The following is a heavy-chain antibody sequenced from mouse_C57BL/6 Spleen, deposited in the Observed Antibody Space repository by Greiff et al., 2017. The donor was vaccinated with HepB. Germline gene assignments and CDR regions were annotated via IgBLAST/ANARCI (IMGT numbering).Heavy chain of an antibody. J-gene: IGHJ2*01. D-gene: IGHD2-1*01. CDR1: GYTFTSYG. Sequence: VQLQESGAELARPGASVKLSCKASGYTFTSYGISWVKQRTGQGLEWIGEIYPRSGNTYYNEKFKGKATLTADKSSSTAYMELRSLTSEDSAVYFCARSGIYYGKGGFDYWGQGTTLTVSS. CDR3: ARSGIYYGKGGFDY. CDR2: IYPRSGNT. V-gene: IGHV1-81*01.